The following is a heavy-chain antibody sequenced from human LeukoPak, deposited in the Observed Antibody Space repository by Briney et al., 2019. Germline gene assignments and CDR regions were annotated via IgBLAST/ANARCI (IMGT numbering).Heavy chain of an antibody. Sequence: GGPLRLSCAASGFTFSSYAIHWVRQAPGKGLEWVALISYDGSTKYSTDSVKGRFTISRDNSKNTLYLQMNSLRPEDTAVYYCAGHFGAWHYFDYWGQGTLVTVSS. V-gene: IGHV3-30*04. J-gene: IGHJ4*02. D-gene: IGHD3-3*01. CDR1: GFTFSSYA. CDR2: ISYDGSTK. CDR3: AGHFGAWHYFDY.